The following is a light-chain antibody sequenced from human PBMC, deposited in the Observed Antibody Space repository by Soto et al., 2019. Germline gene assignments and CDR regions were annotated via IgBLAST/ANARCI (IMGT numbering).Light chain of an antibody. CDR1: SSNIGAGYD. CDR2: GNS. V-gene: IGLV1-40*01. J-gene: IGLJ3*02. CDR3: QSYGSSLSGWV. Sequence: QSVLTQPPSVSEAPGQRVTIYCTGSSSNIGAGYDVPWYQQLPGTAPKLLISGNSNRPSGVPDRFSGSKSGTSASLAITGLQAEDEADYYCQSYGSSLSGWVFGGGTKLTVL.